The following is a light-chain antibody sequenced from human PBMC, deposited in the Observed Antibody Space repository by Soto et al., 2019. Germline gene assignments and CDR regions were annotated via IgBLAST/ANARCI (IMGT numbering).Light chain of an antibody. CDR2: DVN. CDR3: SSYTDSSTVI. Sequence: QSVLTQPASVSGSPGQSITISCTGTSSDVGGHNSVSWYQQHPGKAPKFMIYDVNNRPSGVSNRFSGSKSGSTASLTISGLQAEDEADYYCSSYTDSSTVIFGGGTKVTVL. CDR1: SSDVGGHNS. J-gene: IGLJ2*01. V-gene: IGLV2-14*01.